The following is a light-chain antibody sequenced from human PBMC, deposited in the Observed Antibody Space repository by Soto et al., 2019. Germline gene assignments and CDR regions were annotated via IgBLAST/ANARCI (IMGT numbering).Light chain of an antibody. J-gene: IGLJ3*02. CDR2: DIS. CDR1: TGAVTSNHS. Sequence: QAVVTQEPSLTVSPGGTVTLTCGSSTGAVTSNHSPYWFQQQPGQAPRTLIYDISNRHSWTPARFSGSLLGGKAALTLSGAQPEGEADYYCLLSYTGVNWVFGGGTKLTV. V-gene: IGLV7-46*01. CDR3: LLSYTGVNWV.